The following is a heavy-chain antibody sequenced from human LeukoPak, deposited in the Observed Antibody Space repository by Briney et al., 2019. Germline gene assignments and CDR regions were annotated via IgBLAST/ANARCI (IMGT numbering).Heavy chain of an antibody. D-gene: IGHD3-10*01. CDR2: IYYSGST. J-gene: IGHJ5*02. CDR1: GGSISSGGYY. CDR3: VRTTYYYLSGSFFPSNWFDP. Sequence: SQTLSLTCTVSGGSISSGGYYWSWIRQPPGKGLEWIGYIYYSGSTYYNPSLKSRVTISVDTSKNQFSLKLSSVTAADTAVYYCVRTTYYYLSGSFFPSNWFDPWGQGTLVTVSS. V-gene: IGHV4-30-4*08.